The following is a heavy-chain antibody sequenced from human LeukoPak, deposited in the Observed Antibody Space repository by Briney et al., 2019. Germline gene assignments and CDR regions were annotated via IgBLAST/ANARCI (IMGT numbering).Heavy chain of an antibody. CDR1: GYTFTGYY. Sequence: GASVKVSCKASGYTFTGYYMHWVRQAPGQGLEWMGWINPNSGGTNYAQKFQDWVTMTRDTSISTAYMELSRLRSDDTAVYYCARASIGRAFDYWGQGTLVTVSS. J-gene: IGHJ4*02. D-gene: IGHD6-6*01. CDR2: INPNSGGT. V-gene: IGHV1-2*04. CDR3: ARASIGRAFDY.